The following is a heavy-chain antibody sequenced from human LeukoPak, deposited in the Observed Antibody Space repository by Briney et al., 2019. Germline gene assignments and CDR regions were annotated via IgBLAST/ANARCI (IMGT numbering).Heavy chain of an antibody. CDR3: ARDHPPGDY. V-gene: IGHV4-59*01. J-gene: IGHJ4*02. CDR1: GVSISSYY. Sequence: AETLSLTCTVSGVSISSYYWSWIRQPPGKGLEWLGYIYDSGSTNCNPSLQRLVTISVDPSKNQFSLKLSSVTAGDTVVYYCARDHPPGDYWGQGRLVTVSS. CDR2: IYDSGST.